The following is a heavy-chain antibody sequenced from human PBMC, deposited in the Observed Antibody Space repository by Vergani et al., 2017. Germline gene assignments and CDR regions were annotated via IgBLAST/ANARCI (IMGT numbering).Heavy chain of an antibody. Sequence: VQLVESGGGLVKPGGSLRLSCAALGFTFSDYYMSWIRQAPGKGLEWVSYISSSGSTIYYADSEKGRFTISRDNAKNSLYLQMNSLGAEDTAVYYCARSRVWFVVVPAAPRGDYYYYGMDVWGQGTTVTVSS. CDR1: GFTFSDYY. V-gene: IGHV3-11*01. CDR3: ARSRVWFVVVPAAPRGDYYYYGMDV. J-gene: IGHJ6*02. D-gene: IGHD2-2*01. CDR2: ISSSGSTI.